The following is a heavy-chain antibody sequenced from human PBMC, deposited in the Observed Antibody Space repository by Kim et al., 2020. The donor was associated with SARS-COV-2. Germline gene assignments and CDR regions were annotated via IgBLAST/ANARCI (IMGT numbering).Heavy chain of an antibody. CDR3: AKSAAYYDSSGGGYYYYYGMDV. CDR1: GFTFSSYA. Sequence: GGSLRLSCAASGFTFSSYAMSWVRQAPGKGLEWVSAISGSGGSTYYADSVKGRFTISRDNSKNTLYLQMNSLRAEDTAVYYCAKSAAYYDSSGGGYYYYYGMDVWGPGTTVTVSS. D-gene: IGHD3-22*01. V-gene: IGHV3-23*01. CDR2: ISGSGGST. J-gene: IGHJ6*02.